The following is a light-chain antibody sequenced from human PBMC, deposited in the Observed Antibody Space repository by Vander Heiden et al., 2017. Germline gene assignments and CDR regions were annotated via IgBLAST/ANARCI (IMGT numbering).Light chain of an antibody. CDR2: DAS. J-gene: IGKJ4*01. Sequence: EIVLTQSPATLSLSPGERATVSCRASQSLSKYLAWYQQKPGQAPRLLIYDASNRATGIPGRFSGSGSGTDFTLTISSLEPEDVAVYYCQQRRNWPLTFGGGTKVEIK. V-gene: IGKV3-11*01. CDR3: QQRRNWPLT. CDR1: QSLSKY.